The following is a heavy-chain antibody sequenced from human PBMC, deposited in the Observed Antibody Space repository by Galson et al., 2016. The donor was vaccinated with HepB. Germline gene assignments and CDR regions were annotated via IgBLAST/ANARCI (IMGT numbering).Heavy chain of an antibody. J-gene: IGHJ6*02. CDR1: GFSLRTSGMR. D-gene: IGHD6-13*01. V-gene: IGHV2-70*01. CDR3: ARIRYTNTWYSYSDGMYV. Sequence: PALVKPTQTLTLTCTFSGFSLRTSGMRVIWIRQPPGKALEWLSLIDGGGDNYYSISLKTRLTISKDTSKNQVVLTMTNMDPMDTGTYYCARIRYTNTWYSYSDGMYVWDQETAVTVSS. CDR2: IDGGGDN.